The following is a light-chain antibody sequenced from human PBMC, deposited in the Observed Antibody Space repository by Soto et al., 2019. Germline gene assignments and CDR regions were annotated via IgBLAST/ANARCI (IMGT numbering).Light chain of an antibody. CDR1: SSDVGKYNL. Sequence: QSALTQPASVSGSPGQSITISCTGTSSDVGKYNLVSWYQQHPGKAPKLMIYEATKRPSGVSNRFSGSKSGNTASLTISGLQAEDEADYYCSSHSGRGTVVFGGGTKLTVL. CDR3: SSHSGRGTVV. V-gene: IGLV2-23*01. CDR2: EAT. J-gene: IGLJ2*01.